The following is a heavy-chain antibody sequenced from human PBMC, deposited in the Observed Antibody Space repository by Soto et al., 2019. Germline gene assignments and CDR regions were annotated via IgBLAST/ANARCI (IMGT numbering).Heavy chain of an antibody. CDR1: GGTFSSYS. Sequence: QVQLVQSGAAVKKPGSSVKVSCKASGGTFSSYSINWVRQAPGQGLEWMGEIIPIFGTANYAQQFQGRVTIAADESTSTAYMELSSLRSEDTAVYYCARDGGRHSGGIDYWGQGTLVTVSS. V-gene: IGHV1-69*01. CDR3: ARDGGRHSGGIDY. D-gene: IGHD1-26*01. J-gene: IGHJ4*02. CDR2: IIPIFGTA.